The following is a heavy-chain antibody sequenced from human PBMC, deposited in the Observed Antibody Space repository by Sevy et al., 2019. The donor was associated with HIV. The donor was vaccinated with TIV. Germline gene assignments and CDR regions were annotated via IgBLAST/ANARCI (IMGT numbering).Heavy chain of an antibody. CDR2: ISAYNGNT. Sequence: ASVKVSCKASGYTFTSYGISWVRQAPGQGLEWMGWISAYNGNTNYAQKLQGRVTMTTDTSTITAYMELRSLRSDDTAVYYCARDRSYYDSSGYYGYWGQGTLVTVSS. CDR3: ARDRSYYDSSGYYGY. J-gene: IGHJ4*02. D-gene: IGHD3-22*01. V-gene: IGHV1-18*04. CDR1: GYTFTSYG.